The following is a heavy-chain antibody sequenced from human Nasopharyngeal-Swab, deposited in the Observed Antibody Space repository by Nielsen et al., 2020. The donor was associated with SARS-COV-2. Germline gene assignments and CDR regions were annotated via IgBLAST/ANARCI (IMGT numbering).Heavy chain of an antibody. Sequence: SETLSLTCTVSGGSISSSSYYWGWIRQPPGKGLEWIGSIYYSGSTYYNPSLKSRVTVSVDTSKNQFSLKLSSVTAADTAVYYCARHGWVAGDYSFDLWGRGTLVSVSS. CDR3: ARHGWVAGDYSFDL. CDR2: IYYSGST. CDR1: GGSISSSSYY. V-gene: IGHV4-39*01. D-gene: IGHD4-17*01. J-gene: IGHJ2*01.